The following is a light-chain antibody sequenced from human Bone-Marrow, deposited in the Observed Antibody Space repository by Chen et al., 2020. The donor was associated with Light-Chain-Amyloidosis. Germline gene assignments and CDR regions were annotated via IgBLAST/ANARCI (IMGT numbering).Light chain of an antibody. CDR2: SNN. V-gene: IGLV1-44*01. CDR3: AAWDDSLNAQWV. J-gene: IGLJ3*02. Sequence: QSVLTQPPSASGTPGQRVTISCSGSSSNIGSKTVNWYQQLPGTAPRLLISSNNQRPSEVPDRFSGSKSGTSASLAISGLQSEDEADYYCAAWDDSLNAQWVFGGGTKLTVL. CDR1: SSNIGSKT.